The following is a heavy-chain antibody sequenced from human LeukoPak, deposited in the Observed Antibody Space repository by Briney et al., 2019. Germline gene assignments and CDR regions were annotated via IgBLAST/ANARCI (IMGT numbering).Heavy chain of an antibody. V-gene: IGHV3-30*18. J-gene: IGHJ6*04. D-gene: IGHD4-17*01. Sequence: GRSLRLSCAASGFTFSSYGMHGVRQTPGKGLEWEAVISYDGSNKYYADSVKGRFTISRDNSKNTLYLQMNSLRAEDTAVYYCAKDLGTVTTDYYYGMDVWGKGTTVTVSS. CDR2: ISYDGSNK. CDR1: GFTFSSYG. CDR3: AKDLGTVTTDYYYGMDV.